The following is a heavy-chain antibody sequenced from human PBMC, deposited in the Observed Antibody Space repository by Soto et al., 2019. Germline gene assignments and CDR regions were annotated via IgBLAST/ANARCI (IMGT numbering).Heavy chain of an antibody. D-gene: IGHD1-1*01. CDR3: VRDGTKTLRDWFDP. CDR1: GASISGFY. Sequence: SETLSLTCTVSGASISGFYWSWIRKSAGTGLEWIGRIYATGTTDYNPSLKSRVMMSVATSKKQFSLKLRSVTAADTAVYYCVRDGTKTLRDWFDPWGQGISVTVSS. V-gene: IGHV4-4*07. J-gene: IGHJ5*02. CDR2: IYATGTT.